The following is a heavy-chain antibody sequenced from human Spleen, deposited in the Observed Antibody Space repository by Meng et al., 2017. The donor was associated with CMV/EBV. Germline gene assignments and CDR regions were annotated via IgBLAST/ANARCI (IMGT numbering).Heavy chain of an antibody. J-gene: IGHJ4*02. CDR2: INPNSGGT. CDR3: ARGGRIVGATDY. Sequence: ASVKVSCKASGYTFTGYYMHRVRQAPGQGLEWMGWINPNSGGTNYAQKFQGRVTMTRDTSVSTVYMELTSLKFDDTAVFYCARGGRIVGATDYWGQGTQVTVSS. D-gene: IGHD1-26*01. CDR1: GYTFTGYY. V-gene: IGHV1-2*02.